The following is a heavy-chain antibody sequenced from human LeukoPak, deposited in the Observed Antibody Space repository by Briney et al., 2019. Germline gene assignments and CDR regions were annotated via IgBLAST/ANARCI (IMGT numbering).Heavy chain of an antibody. J-gene: IGHJ6*03. V-gene: IGHV4-4*07. Sequence: SETLSLTCTVSGGSISNHFCSWVRQPAGKGLEWIGPFYSSENIKYNPSLRSRVTMSVDTSNNQHSLRLHSVTAADTAVYYCGRGVVPAPLHYYYYMDVWGKGTTITVPS. D-gene: IGHD2-2*01. CDR2: FYSSENI. CDR3: GRGVVPAPLHYYYYMDV. CDR1: GGSISNHF.